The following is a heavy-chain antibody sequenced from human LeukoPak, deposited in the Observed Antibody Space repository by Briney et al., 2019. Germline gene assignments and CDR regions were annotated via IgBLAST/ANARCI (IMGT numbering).Heavy chain of an antibody. V-gene: IGHV4-38-2*02. J-gene: IGHJ4*02. CDR3: ASDEEFSWFFY. D-gene: IGHD3-10*01. Sequence: SETLSLTCSVSGYSISSGYYWGWIRQPPGKGLEWIGSIYHSGSTYYNPSLKSRVTISVDTSKNQLSLKLTSVTAADTAVYYCASDEEFSWFFYWGQGTLVTVSS. CDR1: GYSISSGYY. CDR2: IYHSGST.